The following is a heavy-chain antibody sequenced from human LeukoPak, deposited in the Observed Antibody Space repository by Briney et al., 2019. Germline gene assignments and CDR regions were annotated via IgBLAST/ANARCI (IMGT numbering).Heavy chain of an antibody. Sequence: ASVKVSCKASGYTFTTYYIHWVRQAPGQGLEWMGIINPSGGSTSYAQKFRGRVTMTRDTSASTAYMELSSLRSEDTAVYYCARSILVVPAASHYNYGVDVWGQGTTVTVSS. CDR1: GYTFTTYY. V-gene: IGHV1-46*01. CDR2: INPSGGST. D-gene: IGHD2-2*01. J-gene: IGHJ6*02. CDR3: ARSILVVPAASHYNYGVDV.